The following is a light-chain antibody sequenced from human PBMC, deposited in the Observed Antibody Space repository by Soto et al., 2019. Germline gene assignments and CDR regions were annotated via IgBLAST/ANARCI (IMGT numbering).Light chain of an antibody. Sequence: DVQVTKSPSSVSASVGDRVTITCRASQYISSWLVWYQQKPGMAPRFLIYGASSLQSGVPSRFSGSGSGTDFTLTINSLQPEDFATYYCLQTSTFPLTFGGGTKVDIK. CDR1: QYISSW. CDR3: LQTSTFPLT. J-gene: IGKJ4*01. V-gene: IGKV1-12*01. CDR2: GAS.